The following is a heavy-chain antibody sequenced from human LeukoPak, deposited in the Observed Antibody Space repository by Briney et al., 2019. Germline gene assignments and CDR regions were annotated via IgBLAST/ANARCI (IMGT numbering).Heavy chain of an antibody. CDR1: GFTFDDYA. CDR2: ISWDGGST. D-gene: IGHD3-9*01. Sequence: GGSLRLSCAASGFTFDDYAMHWVRQAPGKGLEWVSLISWDGGSTYYADSVKGRFTISRDNSKNSLYLQMNSLRAEDTALYYCAKDGYDILTGYPRGKNYYGMDVWGQGTTVTVSS. CDR3: AKDGYDILTGYPRGKNYYGMDV. V-gene: IGHV3-43D*03. J-gene: IGHJ6*02.